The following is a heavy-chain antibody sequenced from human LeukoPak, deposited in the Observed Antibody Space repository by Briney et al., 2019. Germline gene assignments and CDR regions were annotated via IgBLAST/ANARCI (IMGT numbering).Heavy chain of an antibody. CDR1: GYTFTGYY. V-gene: IGHV1-2*06. CDR2: INPNSGGT. CDR3: ARVSGWYNWFDP. Sequence: ASVKVSCKASGYTFTGYYMHWVRQAPGQGLEWMGRINPNSGGTNYAQKFQGRVTMTRDTSISTAYMELSRLRSDDTAGYYCARVSGWYNWFDPWGQGTLVTVSS. D-gene: IGHD6-19*01. J-gene: IGHJ5*02.